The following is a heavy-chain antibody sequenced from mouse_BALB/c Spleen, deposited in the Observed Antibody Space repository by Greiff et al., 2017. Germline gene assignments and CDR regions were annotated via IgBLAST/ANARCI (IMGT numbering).Heavy chain of an antibody. CDR3: ARDEGYEGFAY. CDR2: ISSGSSTI. D-gene: IGHD2-2*01. J-gene: IGHJ3*01. CDR1: GFTFSSFG. Sequence: EVMLVESGGGLVQPGGSRKLSCAASGFTFSSFGMHWVRQAPEKGLEWVAYISSGSSTIYYADTVKGRFTISRDNPKNTLFLQMTSLRSEDTAMYYCARDEGYEGFAYWGQGTLVTVAA. V-gene: IGHV5-17*02.